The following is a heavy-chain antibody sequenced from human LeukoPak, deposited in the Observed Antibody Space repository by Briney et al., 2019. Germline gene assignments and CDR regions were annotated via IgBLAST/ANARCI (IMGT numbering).Heavy chain of an antibody. CDR2: ISGSGGST. Sequence: GGSLRLSCAASGFTFSSYAMSWVRQAPGKGLEWVSAISGSGGSTYYADSVKGRFTMSRDMAKDTLYLQMNSLRAEDTAVYYCAKDLKAVLFAYFDYWGQGTLVTVSS. J-gene: IGHJ4*02. D-gene: IGHD3-16*01. CDR1: GFTFSSYA. V-gene: IGHV3-23*01. CDR3: AKDLKAVLFAYFDY.